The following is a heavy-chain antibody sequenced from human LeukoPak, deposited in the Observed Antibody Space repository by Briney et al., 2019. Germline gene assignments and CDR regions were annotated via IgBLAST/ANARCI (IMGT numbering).Heavy chain of an antibody. Sequence: GGSLRLSCAASGFIFSSSGMSWVRQAPGKGLEWLSAISGNSDRTYYADSVRGRFTISRDNSKNTLYMQINTLRVEDTAVYYCAKDRLGAILYFDYWGQGTFLTVSS. CDR2: ISGNSDRT. J-gene: IGHJ4*02. V-gene: IGHV3-23*01. D-gene: IGHD1-26*01. CDR3: AKDRLGAILYFDY. CDR1: GFIFSSSG.